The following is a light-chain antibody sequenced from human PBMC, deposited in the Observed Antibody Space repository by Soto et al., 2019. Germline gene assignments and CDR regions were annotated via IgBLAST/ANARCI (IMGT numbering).Light chain of an antibody. J-gene: IGLJ3*02. CDR1: SSDVGDYNY. CDR2: EVN. CDR3: ISSTSTGTRV. V-gene: IGLV2-14*01. Sequence: QSALTQPASVSGSPGQSITISCTGTSSDVGDYNYVSWYQQHPGKAPKLMIYEVNNRPSGVSNRFSDSKSGNTASLTISGLQAEDEADYYCISSTSTGTRVFGGGTKLTVL.